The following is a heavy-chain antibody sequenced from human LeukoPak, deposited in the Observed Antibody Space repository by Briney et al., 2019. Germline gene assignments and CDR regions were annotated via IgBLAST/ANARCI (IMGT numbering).Heavy chain of an antibody. CDR2: IPYDGSNK. D-gene: IGHD3-10*01. V-gene: IGHV3-30*02. CDR1: GFAFSRYG. J-gene: IGHJ6*03. Sequence: PGGSLTLSCAASGFAFSRYGMHWVRQAPGKGLEWVAFIPYDGSNKYYADSVKGRFTISRDNSKNTLYLQMNSLRAEDTAVYYCAKGVGGSANYYYMDVWGKGTTVTVSS. CDR3: AKGVGGSANYYYMDV.